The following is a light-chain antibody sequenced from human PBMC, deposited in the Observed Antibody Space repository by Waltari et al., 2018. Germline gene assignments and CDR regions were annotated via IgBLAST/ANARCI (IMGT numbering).Light chain of an antibody. CDR3: QQYDISPLT. Sequence: LTQSPGTLSLSPGERATLSCRASQTVRTTYLAWYQQKPGQAPTLLIYGASSRATGIPDRFSGSGSGTDFSLTISSLEPEDFAVYYCQQYDISPLTFGGGTKVEIK. V-gene: IGKV3-20*01. CDR2: GAS. CDR1: QTVRTTY. J-gene: IGKJ4*01.